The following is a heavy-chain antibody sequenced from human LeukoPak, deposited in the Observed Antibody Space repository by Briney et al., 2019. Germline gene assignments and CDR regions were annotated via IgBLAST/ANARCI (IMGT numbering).Heavy chain of an antibody. D-gene: IGHD3-3*01. CDR3: ARDFWSGPTFDY. CDR1: GFTFSNYW. J-gene: IGHJ4*02. CDR2: INVGSSTI. Sequence: GGSLRLSCTASGFTFSNYWMTWVRQAPGKGLEWVSYINVGSSTIYYADSVKGRFTISRDNAKNSLYLQMNSLRAEDTAVYYCARDFWSGPTFDYWGQGILVTVSS. V-gene: IGHV3-48*01.